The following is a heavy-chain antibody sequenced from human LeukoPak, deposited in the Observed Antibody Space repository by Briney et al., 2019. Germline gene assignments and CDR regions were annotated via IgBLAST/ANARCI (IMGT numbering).Heavy chain of an antibody. V-gene: IGHV4-38-2*01. CDR2: IYHSGST. CDR1: GYSISSGYY. Sequence: PSETLSLTCAVSGYSISSGYYWGWIRQSPGKGLEWIGNIYHSGSTYKNPSLKSLATISLDTSKNQFSLKLSSVTAADTAMYYCARLSGAPVRHPIYHFDYWGQGTLVAVSS. D-gene: IGHD2-2*02. J-gene: IGHJ4*02. CDR3: ARLSGAPVRHPIYHFDY.